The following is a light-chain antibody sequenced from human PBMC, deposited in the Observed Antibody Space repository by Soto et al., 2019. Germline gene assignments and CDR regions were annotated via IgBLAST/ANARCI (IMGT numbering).Light chain of an antibody. CDR1: QSISND. V-gene: IGKV1-39*01. CDR3: QQSYSTPPYT. J-gene: IGKJ2*01. Sequence: DIQMTQSPSSLSASVGDRVTITCRASQSISNDLYWYQQKPGKAPKLLIYAASSLQGGVPSRFSGSGSGTDFTLTISSLRPEDCATYYCQQSYSTPPYTFGQGTRLEIK. CDR2: AAS.